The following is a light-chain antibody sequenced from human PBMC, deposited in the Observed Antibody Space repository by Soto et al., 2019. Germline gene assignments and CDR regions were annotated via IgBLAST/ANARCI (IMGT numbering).Light chain of an antibody. V-gene: IGLV1-40*01. J-gene: IGLJ1*01. CDR2: DNT. CDR3: QSYDRSLSGSRV. Sequence: VLTQPPSVSGAPGQRVTISCTGSSSNIGAGYDVHWYQQLPGTAPKLLIYDNTNRPSGVPDRFSGSKSGTSASLAITGLQAEDEADYYCQSYDRSLSGSRVFGTGTKVTVL. CDR1: SSNIGAGYD.